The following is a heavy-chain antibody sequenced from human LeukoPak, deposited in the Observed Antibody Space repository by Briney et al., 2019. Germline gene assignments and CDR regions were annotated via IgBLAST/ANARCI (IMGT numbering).Heavy chain of an antibody. V-gene: IGHV1-2*02. CDR1: GYTFTGYY. CDR3: ARDRPLDADDYYGFYYFDY. CDR2: INPNSGGT. Sequence: GASVKVSCKASGYTFTGYYMHWVRQAPGQGLEWMGWINPNSGGTNHAQKFQGRVTMTRDTSISTAYMEPSRLRSDDTAVYYCARDRPLDADDYYGFYYFDYWGQGTLVTVSS. J-gene: IGHJ4*02. D-gene: IGHD3-10*01.